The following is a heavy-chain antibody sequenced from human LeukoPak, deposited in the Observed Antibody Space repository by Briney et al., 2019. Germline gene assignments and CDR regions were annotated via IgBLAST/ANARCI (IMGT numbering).Heavy chain of an antibody. J-gene: IGHJ4*02. V-gene: IGHV3-48*03. D-gene: IGHD1-26*01. CDR2: ISSSGSTI. CDR3: ARGVGATRDFDY. Sequence: PGGSLRLSCAASGFTFSFYEMNWVRQAPGKGLEWVSYISSSGSTIYYVDSVKGRFTISRDNAKNSLYLQMNSLRAEDTALYYCARGVGATRDFDYWGQGTLVTVSS. CDR1: GFTFSFYE.